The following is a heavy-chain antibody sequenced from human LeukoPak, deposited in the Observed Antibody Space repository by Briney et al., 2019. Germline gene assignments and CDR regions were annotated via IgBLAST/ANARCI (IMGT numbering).Heavy chain of an antibody. CDR3: TGSGSYWGSDYFDY. Sequence: GGSLRLSCAAAGFTSSNAWMSWVRQAPGKGLEWVGRIKSKTDGGRTDYAAPVKGRFTISRDDSKNTLYLQMNSLKTEDTAVYYCTGSGSYWGSDYFDYWGQGTLVTVSS. D-gene: IGHD3-10*01. CDR2: IKSKTDGGRT. CDR1: GFTSSNAW. J-gene: IGHJ4*02. V-gene: IGHV3-15*01.